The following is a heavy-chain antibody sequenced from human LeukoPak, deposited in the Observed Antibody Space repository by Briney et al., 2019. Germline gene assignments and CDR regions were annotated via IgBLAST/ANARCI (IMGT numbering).Heavy chain of an antibody. J-gene: IGHJ4*02. CDR3: ARQSRDGSKTRGFYFDS. V-gene: IGHV5-51*01. CDR2: IYRADSDT. CDR1: GYIFTNYW. D-gene: IGHD3-10*01. Sequence: GESLKISCQVSGYIFTNYWIGWVRQMPGKGLESMGIIYRADSDTTYSPSFEGQVTISADKSIDTVYLQWSSLKASDTATYYCARQSRDGSKTRGFYFDSWGQGTLVTVSS.